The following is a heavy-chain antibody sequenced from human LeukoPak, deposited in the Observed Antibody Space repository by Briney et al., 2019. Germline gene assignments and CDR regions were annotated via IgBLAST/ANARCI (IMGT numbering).Heavy chain of an antibody. Sequence: SETLSLTCTVSGGSINYRHWTWIRQPPGKGLEWIGYIYYTGSTNYNPSLKGRVIISLDTSKNQFSLKLSSVTAADTAVYYCATHNSGTFYNFDSWGQGTLVTVSS. CDR2: IYYTGST. D-gene: IGHD3-10*01. V-gene: IGHV4-59*08. CDR3: ATHNSGTFYNFDS. J-gene: IGHJ4*02. CDR1: GGSINYRH.